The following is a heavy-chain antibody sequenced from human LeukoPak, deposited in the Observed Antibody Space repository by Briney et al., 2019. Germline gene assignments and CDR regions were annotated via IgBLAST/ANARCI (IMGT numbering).Heavy chain of an antibody. V-gene: IGHV3-33*01. CDR2: IWYDGSNK. CDR3: ATSPPKYGSGSYYNLKYYYYMNV. Sequence: PGRSLRLSCAASGFTFSSYGMHWVRQAPGKGLEWVAVIWYDGSNKYYADSVKGRFTISRDNSKNTLYLQMNSLRAEDTAVYYCATSPPKYGSGSYYNLKYYYYMNVWGKGTTVTVSS. CDR1: GFTFSSYG. D-gene: IGHD3-10*01. J-gene: IGHJ6*03.